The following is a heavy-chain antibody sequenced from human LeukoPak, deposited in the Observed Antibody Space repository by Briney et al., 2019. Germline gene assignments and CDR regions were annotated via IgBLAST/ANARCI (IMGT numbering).Heavy chain of an antibody. Sequence: ASVKVSCKASAGTSSSYGIRWVRQAPRQGLEWMGWISVYNGNTNYAQKLQGRVTMTTDTSTSTAYMELRSLRSDDTAVYCCARVDYYGSGSYYIWGQGTLVTVSS. J-gene: IGHJ4*02. V-gene: IGHV1-18*01. CDR3: ARVDYYGSGSYYI. CDR1: AGTSSSYG. D-gene: IGHD3-10*01. CDR2: ISVYNGNT.